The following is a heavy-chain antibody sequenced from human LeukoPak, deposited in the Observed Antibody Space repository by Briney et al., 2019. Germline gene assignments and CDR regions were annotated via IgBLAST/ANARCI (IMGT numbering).Heavy chain of an antibody. J-gene: IGHJ4*02. Sequence: SSETLSLTCTVSGDSISSADHYWSWIRQPAGKGLEWIGRIYTSGSTNYNPTLKSRVTISADTSKNQFFLKLSSVTAADTAVYYCARESDLSHYDRTDYWGQGTLVTVSS. V-gene: IGHV4-61*02. CDR1: GDSISSADHY. CDR3: ARESDLSHYDRTDY. CDR2: IYTSGST. D-gene: IGHD3-22*01.